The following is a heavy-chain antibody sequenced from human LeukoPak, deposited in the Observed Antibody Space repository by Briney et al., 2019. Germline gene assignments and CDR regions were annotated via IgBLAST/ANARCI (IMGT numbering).Heavy chain of an antibody. D-gene: IGHD3-9*01. CDR3: ARGWYYDILTSYYNEFDY. J-gene: IGHJ4*02. Sequence: PSETLSLTCTVSGGSISSYYWSWIRQPAGKGLEWIGRIYNSGSTNYNPSLKSRVTISVDTSKNQFSLKLSSVTAADTAVYYCARGWYYDILTSYYNEFDYWGQRTLVTASS. V-gene: IGHV4-4*07. CDR1: GGSISSYY. CDR2: IYNSGST.